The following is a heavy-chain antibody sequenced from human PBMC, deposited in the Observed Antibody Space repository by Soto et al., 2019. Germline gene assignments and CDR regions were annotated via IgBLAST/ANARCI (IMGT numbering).Heavy chain of an antibody. Sequence: GSLRLSWAASGFTFADYGTSWGRQGSGKGLEWVSGINWNGGSTGYADSVKGRFTISRDNAKNSLYLQMNSLRAEDTALYHCARVADCSSTSCYLFYYYYYMDVWGKGT. CDR3: ARVADCSSTSCYLFYYYYYMDV. V-gene: IGHV3-20*01. CDR1: GFTFADYG. J-gene: IGHJ6*03. D-gene: IGHD2-2*01. CDR2: INWNGGST.